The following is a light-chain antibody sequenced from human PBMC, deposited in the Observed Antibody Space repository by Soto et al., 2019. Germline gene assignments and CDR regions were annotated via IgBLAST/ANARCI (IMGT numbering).Light chain of an antibody. CDR1: NIGSKT. J-gene: IGLJ2*01. V-gene: IGLV3-21*04. CDR2: YDS. Sequence: SYELTQPPSVSVAPGKTARITCGGNNIGSKTVHWYQQKPGQAPVLVIYYDSDRPSGIPERFSGSNSENTATLTISRVEAGDEADYYCQVWDSSSDHPGVVFGGGTKQTVL. CDR3: QVWDSSSDHPGVV.